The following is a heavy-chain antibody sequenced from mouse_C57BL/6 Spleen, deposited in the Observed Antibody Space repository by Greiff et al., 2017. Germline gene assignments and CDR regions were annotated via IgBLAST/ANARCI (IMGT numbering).Heavy chain of an antibody. Sequence: VKLMESGAELARPGASVKLSCKASGYTFTSYGISWVKQRTGQGLEWIGEIYPRSGNTYYNEKFKGKATLTADKSSSTAYMELRSLTSEDSAVYFCARSITTVVATKLYYFDYWGQGTTLTVSS. V-gene: IGHV1-81*01. CDR3: ARSITTVVATKLYYFDY. J-gene: IGHJ2*01. D-gene: IGHD1-1*01. CDR2: IYPRSGNT. CDR1: GYTFTSYG.